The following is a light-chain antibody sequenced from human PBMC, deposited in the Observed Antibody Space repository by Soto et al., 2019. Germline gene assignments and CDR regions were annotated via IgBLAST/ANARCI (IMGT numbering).Light chain of an antibody. V-gene: IGKV3-20*01. J-gene: IGKJ1*01. CDR3: QQYGSSPSWT. Sequence: EIVLTQSPGTLSLSPGERATLACGASQSFTSNYLAWYQQKPGQAPRLLIYGASTRATGIPDRFSGSGPGTDFTLTISRLEPEDFAVYYCQQYGSSPSWTFGQGTKVDIK. CDR1: QSFTSNY. CDR2: GAS.